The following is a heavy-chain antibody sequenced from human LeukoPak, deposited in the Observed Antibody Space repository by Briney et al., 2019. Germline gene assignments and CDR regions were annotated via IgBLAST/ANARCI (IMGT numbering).Heavy chain of an antibody. Sequence: SVKVSCKASGGTFSSYAISWVRQAPGQGLEWMGRIIPIFGTANYAQKFQGRVTITTDESPSTAYMELSSLRSEDTAVYYCATLSHYDSSGYYHFDYWGQGTLVTVSS. D-gene: IGHD3-22*01. CDR3: ATLSHYDSSGYYHFDY. CDR2: IIPIFGTA. J-gene: IGHJ4*02. CDR1: GGTFSSYA. V-gene: IGHV1-69*05.